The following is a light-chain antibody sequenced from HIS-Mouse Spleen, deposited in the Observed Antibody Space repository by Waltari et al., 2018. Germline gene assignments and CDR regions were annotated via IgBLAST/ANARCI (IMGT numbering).Light chain of an antibody. CDR3: SSYTSSSTLV. Sequence: QSALTQPASVSGSPGQSITTSCTGTSTDVGGYNYVPWYQQHPGKAPKLMIYDVSNRPSGVSNRFSGSKSGNTASLTISGLQAEDEADYYCSSYTSSSTLVFGGGTKLTVL. CDR1: STDVGGYNY. CDR2: DVS. J-gene: IGLJ3*02. V-gene: IGLV2-14*03.